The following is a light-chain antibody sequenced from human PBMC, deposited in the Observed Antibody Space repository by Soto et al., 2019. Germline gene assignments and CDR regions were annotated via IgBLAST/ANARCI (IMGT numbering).Light chain of an antibody. CDR3: QQRGHWPS. J-gene: IGKJ4*01. CDR2: DAS. V-gene: IGKV3-11*01. Sequence: EIVLTQSLATLSLSPGERATLSCRASQSLDNYLAWYQHKPGQAPRLLIYDASTRATDIPARFSGSGSGTDFTLTISSLEPEDFAVYYCQQRGHWPSFGGGTKVEIK. CDR1: QSLDNY.